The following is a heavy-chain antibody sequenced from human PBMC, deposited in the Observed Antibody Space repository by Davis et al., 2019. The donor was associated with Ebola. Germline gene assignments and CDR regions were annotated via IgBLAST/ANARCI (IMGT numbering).Heavy chain of an antibody. CDR1: GGSISSSSHY. V-gene: IGHV4-39*01. Sequence: MPSETLSLTCTVSGGSISSSSHYWGWLRQPPGKGLEWIGSIYYSGSTYYNPSLKSRVTISVDTSKNQFSLKLSSVTAADTAVYYCASESYRSSYYWGQGTLVTVSS. J-gene: IGHJ4*02. D-gene: IGHD6-6*01. CDR3: ASESYRSSYY. CDR2: IYYSGST.